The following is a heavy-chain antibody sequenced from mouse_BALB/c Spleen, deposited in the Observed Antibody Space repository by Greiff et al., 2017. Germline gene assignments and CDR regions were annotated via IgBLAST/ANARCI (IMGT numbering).Heavy chain of an antibody. D-gene: IGHD2-4*01. CDR3: APMITRAY. CDR1: GFNIKDTY. J-gene: IGHJ3*01. Sequence: EVQLQQSGAELVKPGASVKLSCTASGFNIKDTYMHWVKQRPEQGLEWIGRIDPANGNTKYDPKFQGKATITADTSSNTAYLQLSSLTSEDTAVYYCAPMITRAYWGQGTLVTVSA. V-gene: IGHV14-3*02. CDR2: IDPANGNT.